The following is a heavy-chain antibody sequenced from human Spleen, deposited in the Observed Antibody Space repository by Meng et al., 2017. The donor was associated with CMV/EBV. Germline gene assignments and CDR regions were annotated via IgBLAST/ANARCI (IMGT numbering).Heavy chain of an antibody. Sequence: GGSLRLSCAASGFTFRTYEMNWVRQAPGKGLEWVAFIRYDGSDKSYADSVKGRFTISRDSAKNSLYLQMNSLRAEDTAVYYCTTDPYRSAAKDAFDIWGQGTMVTVSS. CDR3: TTDPYRSAAKDAFDI. D-gene: IGHD3-16*02. V-gene: IGHV3-30*02. CDR1: GFTFRTYE. J-gene: IGHJ3*02. CDR2: IRYDGSDK.